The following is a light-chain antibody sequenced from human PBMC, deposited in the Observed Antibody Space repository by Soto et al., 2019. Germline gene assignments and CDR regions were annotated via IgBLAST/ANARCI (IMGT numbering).Light chain of an antibody. CDR3: CSYAGHSTFLYV. CDR1: SSDVGSYNL. J-gene: IGLJ1*01. Sequence: QSVLTQPASVSGSPGQSITISCTGTSSDVGSYNLVSWFQQCPGTAPKLLIFEDTKRPSGISYRFSGCKSGNTASLTISGLQAEDEADYYCCSYAGHSTFLYVFGTGTKLTVL. CDR2: EDT. V-gene: IGLV2-23*02.